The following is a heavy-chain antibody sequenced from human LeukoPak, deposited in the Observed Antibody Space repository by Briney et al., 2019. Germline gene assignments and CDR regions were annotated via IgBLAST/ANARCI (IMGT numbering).Heavy chain of an antibody. CDR3: ATYRNYVYFDY. D-gene: IGHD4-11*01. Sequence: PSETLSLTCAVSGYSISSGYYWGWIRQPPGKGLEWIGSIYHSGSTYYNPPLKSRVTISVDTSKNQFSLKLSSVTAVDTAMYYCATYRNYVYFDYWGQGTLVTVSS. CDR1: GYSISSGYY. J-gene: IGHJ4*02. V-gene: IGHV4-38-2*01. CDR2: IYHSGST.